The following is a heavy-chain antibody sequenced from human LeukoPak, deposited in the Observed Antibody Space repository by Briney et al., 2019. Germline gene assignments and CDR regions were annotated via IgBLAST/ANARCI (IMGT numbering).Heavy chain of an antibody. CDR2: IRGKASGGTA. Sequence: GGSLRLSCTASGFTFRDYAMSWVRQAPGKGLEWVGFIRGKASGGTAEYTASVKGRFTISRDDSKSIAYLQMNSLITEDTAIYYCTRGYSIDYWGQGTQVTVSS. J-gene: IGHJ4*02. CDR3: TRGYSIDY. V-gene: IGHV3-49*04. D-gene: IGHD4-11*01. CDR1: GFTFRDYA.